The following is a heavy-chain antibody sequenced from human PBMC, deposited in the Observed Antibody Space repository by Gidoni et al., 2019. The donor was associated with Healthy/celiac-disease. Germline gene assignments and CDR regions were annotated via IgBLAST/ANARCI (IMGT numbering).Heavy chain of an antibody. Sequence: QVQLVQSGAEVKKPGASVKVSCKASGYTFTCYYMHWVRQAPGQGLEWMGWINPNSGGTNYAQKFQGWVTMTRDTSISTAYMELSRLRSDDTAVYYCARGDKARLGWSGYYASAYYYGMDVWGQGTTVTVSS. CDR3: ARGDKARLGWSGYYASAYYYGMDV. V-gene: IGHV1-2*04. D-gene: IGHD3-3*01. J-gene: IGHJ6*02. CDR2: INPNSGGT. CDR1: GYTFTCYY.